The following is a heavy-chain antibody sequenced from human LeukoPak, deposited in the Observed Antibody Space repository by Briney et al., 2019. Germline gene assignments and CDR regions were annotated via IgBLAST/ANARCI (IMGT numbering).Heavy chain of an antibody. CDR1: GFIFSNYV. CDR2: IGGGGAAT. Sequence: PGGSLRLSCAASGFIFSNYVMNWVRQAPGKGLEWVSAIGGGGAATYYADSVRGRFTISRDNSNNTLFLHMNSLRAEDTAVYYCARQTRIAVAGTTDYWGQGTLVTVSS. J-gene: IGHJ4*02. D-gene: IGHD6-19*01. CDR3: ARQTRIAVAGTTDY. V-gene: IGHV3-23*01.